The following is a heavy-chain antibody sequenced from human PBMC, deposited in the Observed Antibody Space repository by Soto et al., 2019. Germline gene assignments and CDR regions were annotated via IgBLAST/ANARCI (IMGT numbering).Heavy chain of an antibody. CDR1: GYTFTLYT. Sequence: QVQLVQSGAQVKKPGASVKVSCKASGYTFTLYTIHWVHQAPGQRLEWMGWIHAGNGYTKYSQNFQGRVTITRDTSVSRVYMELSSLTSEDSGVFYCAGGQYSGNDFKLDFDIWGQGTTVTVSS. CDR3: AGGQYSGNDFKLDFDI. CDR2: IHAGNGYT. J-gene: IGHJ3*02. V-gene: IGHV1-3*01. D-gene: IGHD5-12*01.